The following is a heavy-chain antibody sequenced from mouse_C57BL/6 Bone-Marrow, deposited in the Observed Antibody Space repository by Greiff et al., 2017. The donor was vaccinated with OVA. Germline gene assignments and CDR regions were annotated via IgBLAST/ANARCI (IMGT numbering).Heavy chain of an antibody. V-gene: IGHV5-12*01. J-gene: IGHJ4*01. Sequence: EVMLVESGGGLVQPGGSLKLSCAASGFTFSDFYMYWIRQTPEKRLEWVAYISNGGGSTYYPDTVKGRLTISSDNAKNTLYLQMSRLKSEDTAMYYCARLDAMDYWGQGTSVTVSS. CDR3: ARLDAMDY. CDR1: GFTFSDFY. CDR2: ISNGGGST.